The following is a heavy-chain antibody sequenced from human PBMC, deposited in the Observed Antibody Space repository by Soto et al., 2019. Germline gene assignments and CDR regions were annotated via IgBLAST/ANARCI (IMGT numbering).Heavy chain of an antibody. CDR3: ARDLWGYCGTDCYPLDV. CDR1: CGSISSYY. V-gene: IGHV4-59*01. D-gene: IGHD2-21*02. CDR2: MYNTGSA. Sequence: PSETLSLTCTVSCGSISSYYWSWIRQPPGKGLEWIGYMYNTGSAVYNPSFKSRVTISVDTSKNQFSLKLNSVTAADTAVYYCARDLWGYCGTDCYPLDVWGQGTTVTVS. J-gene: IGHJ6*02.